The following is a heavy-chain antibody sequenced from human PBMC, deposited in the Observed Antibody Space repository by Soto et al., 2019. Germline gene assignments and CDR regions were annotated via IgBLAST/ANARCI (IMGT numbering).Heavy chain of an antibody. J-gene: IGHJ3*02. Sequence: EVQLVESGGGLIQPGGSLRLSCAASGFNFIRKYMIWVRQAPGKGLEWVSILYSGGTTYYADSVKGRFTISRDTSENTLYLQMNSLRAEHTAVYFCAKGGYYSLFDIWVQGTMVTVSA. CDR3: AKGGYYSLFDI. CDR1: GFNFIRKY. D-gene: IGHD3-16*01. V-gene: IGHV3-53*01. CDR2: LYSGGTT.